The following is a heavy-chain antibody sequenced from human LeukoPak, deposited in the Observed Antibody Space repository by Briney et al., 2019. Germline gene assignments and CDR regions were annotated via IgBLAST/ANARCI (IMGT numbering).Heavy chain of an antibody. Sequence: ASVAVSCKASGYTFTGYYMHWVRQAPGQGLEWMGWINPNSGGTNYAQKFQGRVTMTRDTSISTASMELSRLTSDDTAVYYCAGGWFGELYFDHWGQGTLVTVSS. CDR2: INPNSGGT. D-gene: IGHD3-10*01. V-gene: IGHV1-2*02. CDR1: GYTFTGYY. J-gene: IGHJ4*02. CDR3: AGGWFGELYFDH.